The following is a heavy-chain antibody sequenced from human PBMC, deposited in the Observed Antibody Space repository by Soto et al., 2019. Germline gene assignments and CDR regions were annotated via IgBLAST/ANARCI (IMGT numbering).Heavy chain of an antibody. CDR1: GGSISSGDYY. CDR2: IYYSGST. V-gene: IGHV4-30-4*01. D-gene: IGHD2-2*01. J-gene: IGHJ4*02. CDR3: ARSQGVPAATAFDY. Sequence: SETLSLTCTVSGGSISSGDYYWSWIRQPPGKGLEWIGYIYYSGSTYYNPSLKSRVTISVDTSKNQFSLKLSSVTAADTAVYYCARSQGVPAATAFDYWGQGTLVTVSS.